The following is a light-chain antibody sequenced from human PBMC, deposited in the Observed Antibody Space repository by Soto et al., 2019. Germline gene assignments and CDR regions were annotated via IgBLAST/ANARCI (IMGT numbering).Light chain of an antibody. V-gene: IGKV4-1*01. Sequence: DIVMTQSPDSLAVSLGERATINCKSSQSVLYSSNNKNYLAWYQQKPVQPPKLLIYWASTRESGVPDRFSGRGSGTDFTLTISSLQAEDVAVYYCQQYYSTPYTFGQGTKLEIK. CDR3: QQYYSTPYT. CDR1: QSVLYSSNNKNY. J-gene: IGKJ2*01. CDR2: WAS.